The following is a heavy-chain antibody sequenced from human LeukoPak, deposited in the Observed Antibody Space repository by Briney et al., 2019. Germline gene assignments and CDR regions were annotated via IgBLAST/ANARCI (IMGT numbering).Heavy chain of an antibody. CDR3: ARVGTMVRGVIITPLYYFDY. Sequence: SETLSLTCAVYGGSFSGYYWSWIRQPPGKGLEWIGEINHSGSTIYNPSLKSRVTISVDTSKNQFSLKLSSVTAADTAVYYCARVGTMVRGVIITPLYYFDYWGQGTLVTVSS. V-gene: IGHV4-34*01. CDR1: GGSFSGYY. D-gene: IGHD3-10*01. CDR2: INHSGST. J-gene: IGHJ4*02.